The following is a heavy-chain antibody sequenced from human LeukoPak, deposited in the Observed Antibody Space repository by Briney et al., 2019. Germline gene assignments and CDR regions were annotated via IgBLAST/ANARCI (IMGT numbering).Heavy chain of an antibody. CDR3: ARIHSLYYYDSSGYGAFDI. D-gene: IGHD3-22*01. V-gene: IGHV3-33*01. CDR2: IWNDGSNK. J-gene: IGHJ3*02. CDR1: GFTFSSYG. Sequence: GGSLILSCAASGFTFSSYGMHWVRQAPGKGLEWVAVIWNDGSNKYYADSVKGRFTISRDNSKNTLYLQMNSLRAEDTAVYYCARIHSLYYYDSSGYGAFDIWGPGTVVTVSS.